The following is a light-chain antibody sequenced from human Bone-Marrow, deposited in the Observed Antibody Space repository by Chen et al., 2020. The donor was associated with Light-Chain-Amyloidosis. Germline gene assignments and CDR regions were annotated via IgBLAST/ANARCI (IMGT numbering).Light chain of an antibody. J-gene: IGLJ3*02. V-gene: IGLV3-21*02. CDR2: DDS. CDR1: NIGSTS. CDR3: QVWDRSSDRPV. Sequence: SYVLPQPSSVSVAPGQTATIACGGNNIGSTSVHWYQQTPGQAPLLVVYDDSDRPSGIPERVAGSNSGNTATLTISRVEAGDEADYYCQVWDRSSDRPVFGGGTKLTVL.